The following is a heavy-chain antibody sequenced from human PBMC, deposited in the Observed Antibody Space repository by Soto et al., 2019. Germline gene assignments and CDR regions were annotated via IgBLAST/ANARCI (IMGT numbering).Heavy chain of an antibody. D-gene: IGHD2-21*02. V-gene: IGHV1-69*08. J-gene: IGHJ6*02. CDR1: GDTFSSYT. CDR3: ARRRYCGYDCYHKHYYGMDV. CDR2: IIPVLGTT. Sequence: QVQLVQSGAEVKKPGSSVKVSCRASGDTFSSYTVNWVRQAPGRGLEWLVRIIPVLGTTDYAQKLQGRVTITEDKSTNIVYMELSSLRSEDRAVYYCARRRYCGYDCYHKHYYGMDVWGQGTTVTVAS.